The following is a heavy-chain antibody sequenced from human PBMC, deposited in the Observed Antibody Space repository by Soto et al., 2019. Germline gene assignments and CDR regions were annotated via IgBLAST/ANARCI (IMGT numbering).Heavy chain of an antibody. CDR2: IIPIFGTP. V-gene: IGHV1-69*01. CDR1: GGTFSSYA. J-gene: IGHJ2*01. CDR3: VRERPQDRYLDI. Sequence: QLQLVQSGAEVKKPGSSVKVSCKASGGTFSSYAISWVRQAPGQGLEWMGDIIPIFGTPFYAQKFHGRLTISADESTATASMELGSLRAADTAVYYCVRERPQDRYLDIWGRGTLVTVSS.